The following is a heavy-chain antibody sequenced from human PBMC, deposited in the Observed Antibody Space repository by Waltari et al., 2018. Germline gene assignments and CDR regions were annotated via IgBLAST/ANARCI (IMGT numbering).Heavy chain of an antibody. V-gene: IGHV3-21*02. Sequence: EIQLVESGGGLVKPGGSLRLPWAASGFPFSIYKTSWVRQAPGKGLEWVSSIGSGTSYIYYADSVKGRFTISRDNAKNSLYLQMNSLKVEDTAVYYCARAWDDFDYWGQGALVTVSS. CDR3: ARAWDDFDY. CDR1: GFPFSIYK. D-gene: IGHD1-26*01. J-gene: IGHJ4*02. CDR2: IGSGTSYI.